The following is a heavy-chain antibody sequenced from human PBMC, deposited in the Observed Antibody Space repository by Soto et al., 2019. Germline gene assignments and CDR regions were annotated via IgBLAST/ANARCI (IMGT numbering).Heavy chain of an antibody. CDR3: AKGTVTTERYFDY. Sequence: GGSLRLSCAASGFTFSSYGMHGVRQAPGKGLEWVAVISYDGSNKYYADSVKGRFTISRDNSKNTLYLQMNSLRAEDTAVYYCAKGTVTTERYFDYWGQGTLVTVSS. D-gene: IGHD4-17*01. CDR1: GFTFSSYG. V-gene: IGHV3-30*18. J-gene: IGHJ4*02. CDR2: ISYDGSNK.